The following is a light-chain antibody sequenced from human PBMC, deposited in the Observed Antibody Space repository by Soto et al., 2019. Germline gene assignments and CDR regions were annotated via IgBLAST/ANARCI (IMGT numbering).Light chain of an antibody. CDR3: QQYGSSPLT. V-gene: IGKV3-20*01. CDR1: QSVSSSY. J-gene: IGKJ4*01. Sequence: VLTQSPATLSLSQGERATLSCRASQSVSSSYLAWYQQKPGQAPRLLIYGASSRATGIPDRFSGSGSGTDFTLTISRLEPEDFAVYYCQQYGSSPLTFGGGTKVDIK. CDR2: GAS.